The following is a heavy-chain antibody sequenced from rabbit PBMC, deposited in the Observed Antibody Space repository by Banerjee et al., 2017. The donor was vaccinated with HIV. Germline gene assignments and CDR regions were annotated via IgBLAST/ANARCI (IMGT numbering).Heavy chain of an antibody. CDR2: IYSDNDWN. Sequence: QEQLEESGGDLVKPGASLTLTCTASGFSFSRYWICWVRQAPGKGLEWIGCIYSDNDWNGYASWAKGRFTISKTSSTTVTLQMTSLTAADTATYFCARGASSDVTYFELWGPGTLVTVS. CDR3: ARGASSDVTYFEL. D-gene: IGHD1-1*01. V-gene: IGHV1S45*01. J-gene: IGHJ4*01. CDR1: GFSFSRYW.